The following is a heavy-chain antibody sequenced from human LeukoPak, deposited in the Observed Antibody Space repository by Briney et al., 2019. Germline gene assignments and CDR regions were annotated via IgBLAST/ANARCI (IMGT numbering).Heavy chain of an antibody. CDR2: IYSGGST. Sequence: GGSLRLSCAASGFTFSNYWMIWVRQAPGKGLEWVSVIYSGGSTYYADSVKGRFTISRHNSKNTLYLQMNSLRAEDTAVYYCARDAAAGSYDYWGQGTLVTVSS. V-gene: IGHV3-53*04. CDR3: ARDAAAGSYDY. J-gene: IGHJ4*02. D-gene: IGHD6-13*01. CDR1: GFTFSNYW.